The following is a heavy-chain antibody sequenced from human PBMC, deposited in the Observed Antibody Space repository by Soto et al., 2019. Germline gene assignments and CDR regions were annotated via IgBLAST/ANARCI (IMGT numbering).Heavy chain of an antibody. J-gene: IGHJ4*02. CDR1: GYTFTSFA. CDR3: ARFCSSSLCYAAFDY. Sequence: QVQLVQSGAEVRKPGASVKVSCKASGYTFTSFAINWVRQAPGQRLEWVGWINAGNGATTYSQNFQGRVTITRDTSANTASMELRSLRSGDTAVFYCARFCSSSLCYAAFDYWGQGTLVTVSS. V-gene: IGHV1-3*01. CDR2: INAGNGAT. D-gene: IGHD2-2*01.